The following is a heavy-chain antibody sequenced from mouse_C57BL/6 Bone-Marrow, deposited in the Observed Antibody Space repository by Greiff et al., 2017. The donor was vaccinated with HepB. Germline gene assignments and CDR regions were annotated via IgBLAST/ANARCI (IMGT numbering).Heavy chain of an antibody. V-gene: IGHV3-6*01. CDR1: GYSITSGYY. CDR2: ISYDGSN. CDR3: ARDGSSYWYFDV. J-gene: IGHJ1*03. D-gene: IGHD1-1*01. Sequence: EVKLLESGPGLVKPSQSLTLTCSVTGYSITSGYYWNWIRQFPGNNLEWMGYISYDGSNNYNPSLKNRITITLDTSKNQFFLKLNSVTTEDTATYYCARDGSSYWYFDVWGTGTAVTVSS.